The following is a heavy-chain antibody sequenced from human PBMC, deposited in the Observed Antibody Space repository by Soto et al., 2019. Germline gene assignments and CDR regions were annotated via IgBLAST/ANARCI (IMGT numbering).Heavy chain of an antibody. CDR1: GFSLSNAGMG. CDR3: ARAVDRAISDIWFDP. D-gene: IGHD5-18*01. V-gene: IGHV2-26*01. Sequence: SGPTLVNPTQTPTLTCTVSGFSLSNAGMGVSWIRQPPGKALEWLAHIFSSDEKSYRTSLETRLTVSKDTSKSQVVLTMTNMGPLDTATYYCARAVDRAISDIWFDPWGQGTQVTVSS. J-gene: IGHJ5*02. CDR2: IFSSDEK.